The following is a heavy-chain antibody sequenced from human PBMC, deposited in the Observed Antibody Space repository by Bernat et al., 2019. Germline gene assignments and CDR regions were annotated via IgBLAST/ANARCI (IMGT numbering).Heavy chain of an antibody. V-gene: IGHV4-34*01. CDR1: GGSFSDYY. CDR2: INHSGRT. J-gene: IGHJ4*02. Sequence: QVQLQQWGAGLLKPSETLSLTCAVYGGSFSDYYWGWIRQSPGKGLEWIGEINHSGRTSYNPSLRSRATISVDTSTDQLSLKLSSVTAAYTAMYYCARTAEMTTIYCFDCWGQGTLVTVSS. D-gene: IGHD5-24*01. CDR3: ARTAEMTTIYCFDC.